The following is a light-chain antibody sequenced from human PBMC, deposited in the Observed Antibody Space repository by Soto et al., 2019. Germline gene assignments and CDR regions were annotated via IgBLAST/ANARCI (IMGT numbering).Light chain of an antibody. CDR2: DAS. CDR1: QSVSSY. J-gene: IGKJ4*01. CDR3: QQRSNWLT. V-gene: IGKV3-11*01. Sequence: EIVLTQSPGTPSLSPGERATLSCRASQSVSSYLAWYQQKPGQAPRLLIYDASNRATGIPARFSGSGSGTDFTLTISSLEPEDFAVYYCQQRSNWLTFGGGTKVDI.